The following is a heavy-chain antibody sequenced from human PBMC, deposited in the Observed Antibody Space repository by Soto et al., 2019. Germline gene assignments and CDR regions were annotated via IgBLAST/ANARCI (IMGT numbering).Heavy chain of an antibody. CDR3: AKGLRRLLRTQYYYGLDV. D-gene: IGHD3-10*01. CDR1: GFTFSPYA. J-gene: IGHJ6*02. Sequence: GGSLRLSCAASGFTFSPYAMSWVRQAPGKGLEWVSSISGSGGSTHYADSVKGRFTVSRDNSKRALSLQMSSLREEDTATYYCAKGLRRLLRTQYYYGLDVWGRGTAVTVSS. CDR2: ISGSGGST. V-gene: IGHV3-23*01.